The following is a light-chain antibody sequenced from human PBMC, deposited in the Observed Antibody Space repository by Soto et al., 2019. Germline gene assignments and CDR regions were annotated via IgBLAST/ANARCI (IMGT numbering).Light chain of an antibody. J-gene: IGKJ4*01. CDR1: QSVSSSY. CDR2: GAS. V-gene: IGKV3-20*01. CDR3: HQYDRSPLT. Sequence: EIVLTQSPGTLSLSPGERATLSCRASQSVSSSYLAWYQQKPGQAPRLLIYGASSRATGIPDRFSGSGSGTHFTLTISRLESEDFAVYCCHQYDRSPLTFGGGTKVEIK.